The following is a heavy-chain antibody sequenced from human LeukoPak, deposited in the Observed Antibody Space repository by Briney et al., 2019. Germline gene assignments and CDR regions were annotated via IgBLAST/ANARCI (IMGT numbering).Heavy chain of an antibody. V-gene: IGHV3-30-3*01. CDR3: ARATTVRTPPYYFDY. J-gene: IGHJ4*02. CDR1: GFTFSSYA. Sequence: GRSLRLSCAASGFTFSSYAMHWVRQAPGKGLEWVAVISYDGSNKYYADSVKGRFTMSRDNSKNTLYLQMNSLRAEDTAVYYCARATTVRTPPYYFDYWGQGTLVTVSS. D-gene: IGHD4-11*01. CDR2: ISYDGSNK.